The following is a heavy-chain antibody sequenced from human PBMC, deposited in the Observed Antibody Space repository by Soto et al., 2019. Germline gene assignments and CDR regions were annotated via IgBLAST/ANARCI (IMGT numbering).Heavy chain of an antibody. CDR2: IVPMFGTP. CDR3: APFGDRLQRGS. Sequence: QVQLVQSGAEVKKPGSSVKVSCKASGGTFSTYAFSWVRQAPGQGLEWMGGIVPMFGTPTYAKKFQGRVTITADESTNTMYMDLTSLRFEVTAMYYCAPFGDRLQRGSWGQGTLVTVSS. CDR1: GGTFSTYA. V-gene: IGHV1-69*01. J-gene: IGHJ4*02. D-gene: IGHD3-16*01.